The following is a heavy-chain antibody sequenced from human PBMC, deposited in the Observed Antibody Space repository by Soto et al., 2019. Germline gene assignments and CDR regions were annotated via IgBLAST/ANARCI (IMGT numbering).Heavy chain of an antibody. Sequence: SETLSLTCAVYGGSFSGYYWSWIRQPPGKGLEWIGEINHSGSTNYNPSLKSRVTMSVDTSKNQFSLRLSSVTAADTAMYYCARGSSRWDYWGQGTLVTVSS. D-gene: IGHD6-13*01. V-gene: IGHV4-34*01. CDR1: GGSFSGYY. CDR3: ARGSSRWDY. J-gene: IGHJ4*02. CDR2: INHSGST.